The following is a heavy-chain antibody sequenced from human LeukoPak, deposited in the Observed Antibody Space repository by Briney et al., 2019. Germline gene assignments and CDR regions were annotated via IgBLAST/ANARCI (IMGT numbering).Heavy chain of an antibody. CDR1: GGSISSSNW. Sequence: SGTLSLTCAVSGGSISSSNWWSWVRQPPGKGLEWIAYIYQSGSTNYNPSLKSRVTISVDTSKNQFSLSLSSVTAADTAVYYCARHKWDGFNCFDYWGQGTLVTVSS. D-gene: IGHD5-24*01. CDR3: ARHKWDGFNCFDY. J-gene: IGHJ4*02. V-gene: IGHV4-4*02. CDR2: IYQSGST.